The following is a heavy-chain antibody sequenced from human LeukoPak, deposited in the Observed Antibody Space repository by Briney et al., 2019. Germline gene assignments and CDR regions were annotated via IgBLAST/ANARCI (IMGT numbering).Heavy chain of an antibody. CDR3: ARGGGGDYGNWFDP. CDR2: INSDGSST. CDR1: GFTFSSYW. J-gene: IGHJ5*02. Sequence: PGGSLRLSCAASGFTFSSYWMHWVRQAPGKGLVWVSRINSDGSSTSYADSVKGRFTISRDNAKNTLYLQMNGLRAEDTAVYYCARGGGGDYGNWFDPWGQGTLVTVSS. V-gene: IGHV3-74*01. D-gene: IGHD4-17*01.